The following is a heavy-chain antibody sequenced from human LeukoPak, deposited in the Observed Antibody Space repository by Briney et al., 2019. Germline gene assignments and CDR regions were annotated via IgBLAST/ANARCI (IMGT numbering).Heavy chain of an antibody. CDR2: ISSSGSTI. V-gene: IGHV3-48*03. Sequence: GGSLRLSCAASGFTFSSYEMNWVRQAPGKGLEWVSYISSSGSTIYYADSVKGRFTISRDNAKNSLYLQMNSLRAEDTALYYCAKSLRGYCSGGSCYSWDYWGQGTLVTVSS. CDR3: AKSLRGYCSGGSCYSWDY. D-gene: IGHD2-15*01. CDR1: GFTFSSYE. J-gene: IGHJ4*02.